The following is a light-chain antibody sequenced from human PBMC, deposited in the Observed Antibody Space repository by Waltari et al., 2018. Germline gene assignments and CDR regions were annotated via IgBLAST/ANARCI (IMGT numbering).Light chain of an antibody. CDR1: QSVSTY. CDR3: QQRSSWPLT. V-gene: IGKV3-11*01. J-gene: IGKJ4*01. Sequence: EIVLTQSPATLSLSPGERATLSCRASQSVSTYVAWYQQKQKPGQAPRLLIYDASNRATGIPARFSGSGSGTDFTLTISGLGPEDSAIYYCQQRSSWPLTFGGGTKVEIK. CDR2: DAS.